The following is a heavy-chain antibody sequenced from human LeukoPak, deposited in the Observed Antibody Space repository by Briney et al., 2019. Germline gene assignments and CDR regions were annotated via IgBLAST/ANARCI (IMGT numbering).Heavy chain of an antibody. J-gene: IGHJ4*02. Sequence: GGSLRLSCAASGFTFSSYAMSWVRQAPGKGLEWVSVISGSGGSTYYADSVKGRFTISRDNSKNTLYLQMNSLRAEDAAVYYCAKLPTYYYDSSGYYYFDYWGQGTLVTVSS. CDR3: AKLPTYYYDSSGYYYFDY. D-gene: IGHD3-22*01. CDR2: ISGSGGST. V-gene: IGHV3-23*01. CDR1: GFTFSSYA.